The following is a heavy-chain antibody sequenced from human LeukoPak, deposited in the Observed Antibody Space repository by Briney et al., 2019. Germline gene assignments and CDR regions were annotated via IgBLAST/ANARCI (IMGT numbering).Heavy chain of an antibody. CDR1: GGSISSYY. J-gene: IGHJ5*02. CDR3: ARGGSYYDSWSGSNQMVWFDP. D-gene: IGHD3-3*01. CDR2: IYWSGST. V-gene: IGHV4-59*01. Sequence: SETLSLTCTVSGGSISSYYWSWIRQPPAKGLEWIGYIYWSGSTNYNPSLKSRVTISVDTSKNQFSLKLSSVTAADTAVYYCARGGSYYDSWSGSNQMVWFDPWGQGTLVTVSS.